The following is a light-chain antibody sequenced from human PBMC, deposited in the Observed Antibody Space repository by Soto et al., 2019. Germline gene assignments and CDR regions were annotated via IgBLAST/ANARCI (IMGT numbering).Light chain of an antibody. CDR3: QQRSNWPLT. CDR1: QSVSSY. CDR2: DAS. J-gene: IGKJ4*01. V-gene: IGKV3-11*01. Sequence: EIELPQAPATLSLSPGERATLSCRASQSVSSYLAWYQRKPGQAPRVLIYDASNRATGIPARFSGSGSGTDFTLTISSLEPEDFAVYYCQQRSNWPLTFGGGTKVEIK.